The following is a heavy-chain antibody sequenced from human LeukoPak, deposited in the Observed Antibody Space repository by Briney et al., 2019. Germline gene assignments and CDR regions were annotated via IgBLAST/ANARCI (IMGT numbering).Heavy chain of an antibody. CDR1: GGSISSYY. J-gene: IGHJ4*02. CDR2: IYYSGST. Sequence: SETLSLTCTVSGGSISSYYWSWIRQPPGKGLEWIGYIYYSGSTNYNPSLKSRVTMSVETSKNHFSLKLTSVTAAVTAVYYCARDGGSGWYNYWGQGTLVTVSS. D-gene: IGHD6-19*01. V-gene: IGHV4-59*12. CDR3: ARDGGSGWYNY.